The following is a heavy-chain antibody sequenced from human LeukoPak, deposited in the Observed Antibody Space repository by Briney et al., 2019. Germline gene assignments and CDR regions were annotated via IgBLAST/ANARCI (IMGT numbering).Heavy chain of an antibody. CDR2: ISSGDSTM. V-gene: IGHV3-11*01. CDR3: ARGRYSFDY. CDR1: GFTFSDYY. Sequence: GGSLRLSCAASGFTFSDYYMSWIRQAPGRGLEWLSYISSGDSTMYNTDSVKGRFTMSRDNAKNSLYLEMNSLRVEDTAVYYCARGRYSFDYWGQGTLVTVSS. J-gene: IGHJ4*02.